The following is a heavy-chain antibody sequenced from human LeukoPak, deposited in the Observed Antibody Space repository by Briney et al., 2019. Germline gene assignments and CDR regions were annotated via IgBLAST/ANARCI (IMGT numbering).Heavy chain of an antibody. V-gene: IGHV3-33*05. CDR3: ARDKVGGIASDH. CDR2: ISLDGINK. Sequence: GGSLRLSCAASGFSVSTYGMQWVRQAPGKELEWVTVISLDGINKYYGESVRGRFTISRDNSKNTLYLQMNSLRVDDTGIYYCARDKVGGIASDHWGQGTLVTVSS. CDR1: GFSVSTYG. J-gene: IGHJ4*02. D-gene: IGHD3-16*02.